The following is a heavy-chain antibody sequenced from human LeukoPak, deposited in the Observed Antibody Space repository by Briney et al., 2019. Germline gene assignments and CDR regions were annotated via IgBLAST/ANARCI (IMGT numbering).Heavy chain of an antibody. Sequence: GGSLRLSCAASGFTFSSYAMSWVRQAPGKGREWVSGISGSGGSTYYADSVKGRFTISRDNCKNTMYLKMNRLRAEDTAVYYCAKIRSRTTVTTRYFDYWGQGTLVTVSS. J-gene: IGHJ4*02. V-gene: IGHV3-23*01. CDR1: GFTFSSYA. CDR2: ISGSGGST. CDR3: AKIRSRTTVTTRYFDY. D-gene: IGHD4-17*01.